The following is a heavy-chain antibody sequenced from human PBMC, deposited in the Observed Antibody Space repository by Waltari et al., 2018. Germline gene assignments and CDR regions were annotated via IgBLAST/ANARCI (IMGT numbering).Heavy chain of an antibody. J-gene: IGHJ4*02. D-gene: IGHD4-17*01. CDR1: GFPFSSSG. V-gene: IGHV3-30*18. CDR2: IWYEGSNK. CDR3: AKGAIYGDYGDY. Sequence: QVQLVASRGGVVQPGRSLRLSCAASGFPFSSSGLRWVRQAPGKGLEWVAVIWYEGSNKYYADSVKGRFTISRDNSKNTLYLQMNSLRAEDTAMYYWAKGAIYGDYGDYWGQGTLVTVSS.